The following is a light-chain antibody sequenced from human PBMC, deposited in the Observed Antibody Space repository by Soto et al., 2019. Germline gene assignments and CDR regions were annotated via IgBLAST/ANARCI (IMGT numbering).Light chain of an antibody. CDR3: CSYGGSFPYV. Sequence: QSVLTPPPSVSGSPGQSVTISCTGTSSDVGGYDYVSWYQQHPGKAPKLLIYDVTQRPSGVPDRFSGSKSGNTASLTISGLQAEDEADFFCCSYGGSFPYVFGTGTKVTVL. CDR1: SSDVGGYDY. CDR2: DVT. V-gene: IGLV2-11*01. J-gene: IGLJ1*01.